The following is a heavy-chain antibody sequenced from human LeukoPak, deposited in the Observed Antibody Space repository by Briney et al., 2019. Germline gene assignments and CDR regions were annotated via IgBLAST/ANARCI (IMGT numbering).Heavy chain of an antibody. CDR2: IYTTGST. CDR1: GDSISSGSYY. D-gene: IGHD1-1*01. V-gene: IGHV4-61*02. CDR3: ARVGIQNWFDP. J-gene: IGHJ5*02. Sequence: SQTLSLTCTVSGDSISSGSYYWSWIRQPAGKGLEWIGRIYTTGSTIYNPSLESRVTISVDTSKNQFSLRLSSVTAADTAVYYCARVGIQNWFDPWGQGTLVTVSS.